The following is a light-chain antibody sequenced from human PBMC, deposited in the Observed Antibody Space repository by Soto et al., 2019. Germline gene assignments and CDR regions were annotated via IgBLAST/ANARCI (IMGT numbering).Light chain of an antibody. V-gene: IGKV3-20*01. J-gene: IGKJ4*01. CDR3: QQYDTSPLT. CDR2: GAS. Sequence: EIVLTQSPGTLSLSPGERATLSCRASQSVSSNFLAWYQQKPGQAPRLLIYGASSRATGIPDRFSGSGSGTDFTLTISRLEPEDFAVYSCQQYDTSPLTFGGGTKVDIK. CDR1: QSVSSNF.